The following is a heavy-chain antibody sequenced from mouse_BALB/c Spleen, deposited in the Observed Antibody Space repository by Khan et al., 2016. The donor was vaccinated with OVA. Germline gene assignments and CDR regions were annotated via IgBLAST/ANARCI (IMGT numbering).Heavy chain of an antibody. CDR2: ISYNGNT. J-gene: IGHJ2*01. V-gene: IGHV3-2*02. CDR1: GYSITSDYA. D-gene: IGHD1-1*01. Sequence: EVQLQESGPGLVKPSQSLSLTCTVTGYSITSDYAWNWIRQFPGNKLEWMGYISYNGNTKYNPSLKSRISITRGTSKNQFFLQLNSVTPEDTATYYCARIYGGDFDYWGQGTTLTVSS. CDR3: ARIYGGDFDY.